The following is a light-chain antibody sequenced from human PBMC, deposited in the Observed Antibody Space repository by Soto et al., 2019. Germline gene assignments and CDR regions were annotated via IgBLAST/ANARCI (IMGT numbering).Light chain of an antibody. CDR1: SSDVGAYNY. Sequence: QSALTQPRSVSGSPGQSVTISCTGTSSDVGAYNYVSWYQQHPGKAPNLMIYDVSKGPSGVPDRFSGSKSGNTAALTISGLQAEDEADYYCCSYAGSYTWVFGGGTKLTVL. J-gene: IGLJ3*02. CDR2: DVS. CDR3: CSYAGSYTWV. V-gene: IGLV2-11*01.